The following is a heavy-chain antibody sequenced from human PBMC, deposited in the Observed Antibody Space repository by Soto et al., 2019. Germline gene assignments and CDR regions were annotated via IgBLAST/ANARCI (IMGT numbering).Heavy chain of an antibody. CDR3: ARERARGQILGYCSGGSCYSNDAFDI. CDR2: IYYSGST. J-gene: IGHJ3*02. Sequence: SETLSLTCTVSGGSISSYYWSWIRQPPGKGLEWIGYIYYSGSTNYNPSLKSRVTISVDTSKNQFSLKLSSVTAADTAVYYCARERARGQILGYCSGGSCYSNDAFDIWGQGTMVTVSS. D-gene: IGHD2-15*01. V-gene: IGHV4-59*01. CDR1: GGSISSYY.